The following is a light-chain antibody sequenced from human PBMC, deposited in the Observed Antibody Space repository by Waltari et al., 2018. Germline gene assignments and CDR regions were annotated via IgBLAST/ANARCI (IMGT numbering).Light chain of an antibody. J-gene: IGKJ2*01. CDR1: QTVRTF. V-gene: IGKV3-11*01. Sequence: EMVLTQSPATLTLSPGDTATLSCRASQTVRTFLAWYQQKPGQAPRLLIFDASSRATGISPKFRGSGSGTDFTLTVNNLEPEDFAVYYCQQRSSWPYTFGQGTRVEFK. CDR3: QQRSSWPYT. CDR2: DAS.